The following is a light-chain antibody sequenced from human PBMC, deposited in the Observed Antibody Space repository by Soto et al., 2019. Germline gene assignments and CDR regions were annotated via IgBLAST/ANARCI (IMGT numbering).Light chain of an antibody. CDR3: AAWDDTLNVAV. J-gene: IGLJ7*01. Sequence: QSVLTQPPSASGTPGQRVTISCSGGSSNIGTYTVNWYQQLPGMAPRLLMYTNSQRPSGVPDRFSGSKSGPSASLAISGLQSEDEADYYCAAWDDTLNVAVFGGGTQLTVL. CDR1: SSNIGTYT. CDR2: TNS. V-gene: IGLV1-44*01.